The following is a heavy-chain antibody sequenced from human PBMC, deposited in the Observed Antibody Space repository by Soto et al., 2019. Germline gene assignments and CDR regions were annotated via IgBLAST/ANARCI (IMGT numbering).Heavy chain of an antibody. V-gene: IGHV3-23*01. CDR3: AKDPTYYYDSSGTSFFDY. J-gene: IGHJ4*02. CDR1: GFTFSSYA. D-gene: IGHD3-22*01. CDR2: ISGSGGST. Sequence: GSLRLSCAASGFTFSSYAMSWVRQAPGKGLEWVSAISGSGGSTYYADSVKGRFTISRDNSKNTLYLQMNSLRAEDTAVYYCAKDPTYYYDSSGTSFFDYWGQGTLVTVSS.